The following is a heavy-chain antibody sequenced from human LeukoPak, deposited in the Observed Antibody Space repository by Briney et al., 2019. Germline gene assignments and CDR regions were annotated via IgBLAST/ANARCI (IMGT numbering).Heavy chain of an antibody. CDR3: ARFSAGGYSYGLDY. D-gene: IGHD5-18*01. V-gene: IGHV1-46*01. CDR1: GYTFPSYF. J-gene: IGHJ4*02. Sequence: ASVKVSCKASGYTFPSYFMHWVRQAPGQGLEWMGIINPTGGSTTYAQKFQGRVTMTRDTSTSTVYMELSSLRSDDTAVYYCARFSAGGYSYGLDYWGQGTLVTVSS. CDR2: INPTGGST.